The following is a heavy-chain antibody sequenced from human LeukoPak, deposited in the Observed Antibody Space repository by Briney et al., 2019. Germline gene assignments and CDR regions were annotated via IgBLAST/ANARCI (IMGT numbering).Heavy chain of an antibody. D-gene: IGHD7-27*01. J-gene: IGHJ4*02. Sequence: SVKVSCKASGGTFSSYAISWVRQAPGQGLEWMGGIIPIFGTANYAQKFQGRVTITADESTSTAYMELSSLRSEDTAVYYCAKNLALTGEFDSWGQGTLVTVSS. CDR1: GGTFSSYA. CDR2: IIPIFGTA. V-gene: IGHV1-69*13. CDR3: AKNLALTGEFDS.